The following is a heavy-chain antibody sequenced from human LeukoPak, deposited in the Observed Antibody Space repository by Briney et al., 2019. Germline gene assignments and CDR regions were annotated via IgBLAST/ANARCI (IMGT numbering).Heavy chain of an antibody. CDR1: GYTFTSYA. D-gene: IGHD2-2*01. J-gene: IGHJ4*02. CDR2: INAGNGDK. Sequence: ASVTVSCKGSGYTFTSYAIHWVRQAPGQRPEWMGWINAGNGDKKYSQKFRGRVTITMDTSASTAYMELSSLISEDTAVYYCIRGYCGTTACYPFDYWGQGTLVTVSS. V-gene: IGHV1-3*01. CDR3: IRGYCGTTACYPFDY.